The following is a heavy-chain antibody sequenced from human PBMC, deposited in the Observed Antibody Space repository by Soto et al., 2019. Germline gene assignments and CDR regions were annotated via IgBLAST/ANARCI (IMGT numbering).Heavy chain of an antibody. CDR2: NIPNFGTA. CDR1: GGTFSSHT. D-gene: IGHD5-12*01. CDR3: SITRHTGYDCLATYGLDV. V-gene: IGHV1-69*06. J-gene: IGHJ6*02. Sequence: GASVKVSCKASGGTFSSHTINWVRQAHGQGLEWMGGNIPNFGTANSAQKFQGRVTITADKSTSTADMELSSLRSEDTAMYYCSITRHTGYDCLATYGLDVWGQGTTVTVSS.